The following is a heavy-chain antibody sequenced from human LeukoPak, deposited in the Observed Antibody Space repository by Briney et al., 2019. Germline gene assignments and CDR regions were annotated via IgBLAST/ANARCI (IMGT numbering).Heavy chain of an antibody. D-gene: IGHD1-26*01. CDR2: INPSGGST. J-gene: IGHJ6*03. Sequence: GASVKVSCKASGYTFTSYYMHWVRQAPGQGLEWMGIINPSGGSTSYAQKFQGRVTMTRDTSTSTVYMELSSLRSEDTAVYYCARGPTTSGSYERRSYYYYMDVWGKGTTVTVSS. V-gene: IGHV1-46*01. CDR3: ARGPTTSGSYERRSYYYYMDV. CDR1: GYTFTSYY.